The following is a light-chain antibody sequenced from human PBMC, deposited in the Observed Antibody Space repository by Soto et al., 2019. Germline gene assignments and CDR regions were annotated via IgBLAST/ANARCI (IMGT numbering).Light chain of an antibody. CDR2: EVS. Sequence: QSVLTQPASVSGSPGQSITISCTGTSSDVGGYIYVSWYQQHPGKAPKLMIYEVSNRPSGVSNRFSGSKSGNTASLTISGLQAEDEADYYCSSYSRSSFYVFGTGTKVTAL. J-gene: IGLJ1*01. CDR3: SSYSRSSFYV. V-gene: IGLV2-14*01. CDR1: SSDVGGYIY.